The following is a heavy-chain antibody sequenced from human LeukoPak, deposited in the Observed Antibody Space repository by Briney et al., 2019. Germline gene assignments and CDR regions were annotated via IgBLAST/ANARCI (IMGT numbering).Heavy chain of an antibody. CDR3: ARGTHDYGDYGTFDY. CDR2: INHSGST. Sequence: PSETLSLICAVYGGSLSGYYWSWNRQPPGKGLEWIGEINHSGSTNYNPSLKSRVTISVHTSKNQFSLKLSSVTAADTAVYYCARGTHDYGDYGTFDYWGQGTLVTVSS. J-gene: IGHJ4*02. D-gene: IGHD4-17*01. CDR1: GGSLSGYY. V-gene: IGHV4-34*01.